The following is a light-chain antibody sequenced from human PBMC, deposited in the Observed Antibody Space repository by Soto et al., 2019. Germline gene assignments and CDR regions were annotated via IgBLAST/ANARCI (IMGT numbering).Light chain of an antibody. V-gene: IGLV2-14*01. CDR2: DVA. CDR3: TSYTTSTIGA. J-gene: IGLJ2*01. CDR1: SSDVGAYNY. Sequence: QSALTQPASVFASPGPSITISCTGTSSDVGAYNYVSWYQQPPGKAPTLIIYDVAVRPSGVSSRFFGSKSANTASLTISGLQAEDEGDYYCTSYTTSTIGAFGGGTKVTVL.